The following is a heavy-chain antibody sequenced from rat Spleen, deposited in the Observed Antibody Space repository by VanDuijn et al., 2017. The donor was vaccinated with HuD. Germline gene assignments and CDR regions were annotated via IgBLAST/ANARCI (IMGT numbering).Heavy chain of an antibody. CDR2: ISYGDSSGHSGT. Sequence: EVQLVESGGGLVQPGRSLKLSCAASRFTFNNYGMAWVRQAPTKGLEWVATISYGDSSGHSGTYYRDSVKGRFTISRDNAKSTLFLQMDSLRSDDTATYYCARAGYLRDWYFDFWGPGTMVTVSS. CDR3: ARAGYLRDWYFDF. J-gene: IGHJ1*01. V-gene: IGHV5-29*01. D-gene: IGHD2-2*01. CDR1: RFTFNNYG.